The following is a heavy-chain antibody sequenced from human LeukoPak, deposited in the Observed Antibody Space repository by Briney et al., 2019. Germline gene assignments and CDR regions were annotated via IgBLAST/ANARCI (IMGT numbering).Heavy chain of an antibody. J-gene: IGHJ4*02. CDR3: ARFDWDFYYFDY. Sequence: PSETLSLTCAVYGGSFSGYYWCWIRQPPGKGLEWIGEINHSGSTNYNPSLKSRVTISVDTSKNQFSLKLSSVTAADTAVYYCARFDWDFYYFDYWGQGTLVTVSS. V-gene: IGHV4-34*01. CDR2: INHSGST. D-gene: IGHD1-7*01. CDR1: GGSFSGYY.